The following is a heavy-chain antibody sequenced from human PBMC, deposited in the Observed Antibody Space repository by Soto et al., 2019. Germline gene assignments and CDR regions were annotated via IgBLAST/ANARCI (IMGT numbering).Heavy chain of an antibody. CDR2: MNPNSGNT. J-gene: IGHJ6*03. CDR1: GYTFTSYD. D-gene: IGHD3-10*01. CDR3: GRFGHYYYMDV. Sequence: ASVKVSCKASGYTFTSYDINWVRQATGQGLEWMGWMNPNSGNTGYAQKFQGRVTMTRDTSISTAYMELSSLRSEDTAVYYCGRFGHYYYMDVWGKGTTVTVSS. V-gene: IGHV1-8*01.